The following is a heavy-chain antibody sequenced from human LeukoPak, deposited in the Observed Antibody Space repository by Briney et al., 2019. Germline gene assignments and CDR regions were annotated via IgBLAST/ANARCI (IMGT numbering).Heavy chain of an antibody. CDR2: ISSRSSYI. V-gene: IGHV3-21*01. D-gene: IGHD2-2*02. J-gene: IGHJ6*02. CDR3: ARVDCSSTSCYTHYYGMDV. Sequence: KPGGSLRLSCAASGFTFSSYSMNWVRQAPGKGLEWVSSISSRSSYIYYADSVEGRFTISRDNAKNSLYLQMNSLRAEDTAVYYCARVDCSSTSCYTHYYGMDVWGQGTTVTVSS. CDR1: GFTFSSYS.